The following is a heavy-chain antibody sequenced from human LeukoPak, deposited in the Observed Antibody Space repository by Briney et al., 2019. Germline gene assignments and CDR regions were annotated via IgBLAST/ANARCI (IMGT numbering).Heavy chain of an antibody. CDR1: GFTFSSYE. V-gene: IGHV3-48*03. CDR2: ISSSGSTI. CDR3: ARDYGGSSPFDY. J-gene: IGHJ4*02. Sequence: GGSLRLSCAASGFTFSSYEMHWVRQAPGKGLEWGSYISSSGSTIYYADSVKGRFTISRDNAKNSLYLQINSLRAEDTAVYYCARDYGGSSPFDYWGQGTLVTVSS. D-gene: IGHD4-23*01.